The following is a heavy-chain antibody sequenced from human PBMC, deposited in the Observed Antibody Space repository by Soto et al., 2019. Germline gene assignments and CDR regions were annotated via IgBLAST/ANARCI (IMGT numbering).Heavy chain of an antibody. CDR3: ARLDSSSSLYYYGMDV. CDR2: ISSSGSTI. CDR1: GFTFSSYE. D-gene: IGHD6-6*01. V-gene: IGHV3-48*03. Sequence: GGSLRLSCAASGFTFSSYEMNWVRQAPGKGLEWVSYISSSGSTIYYADSVKGRFTISRDNAKNSLYLQMNSLRAEDTAVYYCARLDSSSSLYYYGMDVWGQGPNVTVYS. J-gene: IGHJ6*02.